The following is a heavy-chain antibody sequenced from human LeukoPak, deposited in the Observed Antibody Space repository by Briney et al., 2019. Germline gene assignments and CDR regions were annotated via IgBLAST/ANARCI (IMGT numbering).Heavy chain of an antibody. CDR2: IYYSGST. D-gene: IGHD3-10*01. CDR3: ARRVRGVIMTFDY. V-gene: IGHV4-59*08. Sequence: LSETLSLTCTVSGGSISSYYWSWIRQPPGKGLEWIGYIYYSGSTNYNPSLKSRVTISVDTSKNQFSLKLSSVTAADTAVYYCARRVRGVIMTFDYWGQGTLVTVSS. CDR1: GGSISSYY. J-gene: IGHJ4*02.